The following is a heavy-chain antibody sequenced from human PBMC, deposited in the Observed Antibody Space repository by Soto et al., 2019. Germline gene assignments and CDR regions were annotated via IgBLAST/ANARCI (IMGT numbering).Heavy chain of an antibody. CDR2: IYHSGST. Sequence: SETLSLTCAVSGGSISSGGYSWSWIRQPPGKGLEWIGYIYHSGSTYYNPSLKSRVTISVDRSKNQFSLKLSSVTAADTAVYYCARSGFHSSGYSLDSYYGMDVWGQGTTVTVSS. V-gene: IGHV4-30-2*01. D-gene: IGHD3-22*01. CDR1: GGSISSGGYS. J-gene: IGHJ6*02. CDR3: ARSGFHSSGYSLDSYYGMDV.